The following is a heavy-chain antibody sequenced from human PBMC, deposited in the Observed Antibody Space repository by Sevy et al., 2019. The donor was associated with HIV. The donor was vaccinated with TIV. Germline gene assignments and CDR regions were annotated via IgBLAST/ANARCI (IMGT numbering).Heavy chain of an antibody. V-gene: IGHV3-15*01. D-gene: IGHD3-10*01. CDR2: IKSKADGGTP. Sequence: GGSLRLSCGASGFIFSNAWMSWVRQAPGKGLEWVGSIKSKADGGTPDYAAPVKGTLTISRDDSINTLYLQMNSVRTDDTGVYYCGYSEYGYYYGYWGQGTLVTVSS. CDR1: GFIFSNAW. J-gene: IGHJ4*02. CDR3: GYSEYGYYYGY.